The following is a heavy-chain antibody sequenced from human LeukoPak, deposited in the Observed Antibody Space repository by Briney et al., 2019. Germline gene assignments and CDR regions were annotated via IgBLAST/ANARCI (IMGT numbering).Heavy chain of an antibody. CDR2: IYPGDSDT. CDR3: ARHRGYGSGSYYNYYYYMDV. CDR1: GYSFTSYW. Sequence: GESLKISCKGSGYSFTSYWIGWVRQMPGKGLEWMGIIYPGDSDTRYSPSFQGQVTISADKSISTAYLQWSSLKASDTAMYYCARHRGYGSGSYYNYYYYMDVWGKGTTVTISS. D-gene: IGHD3-10*01. V-gene: IGHV5-51*01. J-gene: IGHJ6*03.